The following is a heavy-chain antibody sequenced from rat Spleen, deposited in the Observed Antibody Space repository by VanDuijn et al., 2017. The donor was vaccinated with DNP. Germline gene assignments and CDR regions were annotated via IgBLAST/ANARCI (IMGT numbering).Heavy chain of an antibody. CDR3: ARHVLPLRVWDY. D-gene: IGHD1-4*01. J-gene: IGHJ2*01. Sequence: EVQLVESGGGLVQPGRSLKLSCAASGFTFRDYYMAWVRQVPTKGLEWVAYISYDGGSSYNGDSVKGRFTISRDNAKSTLYLQMHSLRSEDMATYYCARHVLPLRVWDYWGQGVMVTVSS. CDR1: GFTFRDYY. CDR2: ISYDGGSS. V-gene: IGHV5-22*01.